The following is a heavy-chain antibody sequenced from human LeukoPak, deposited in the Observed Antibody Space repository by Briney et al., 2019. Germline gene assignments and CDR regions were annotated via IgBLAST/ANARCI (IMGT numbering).Heavy chain of an antibody. CDR3: ARDQNPQKYNYDTTEAFDI. CDR2: IIPMFPIA. Sequence: GASVKVSCKASGGNLSSYAVSWVRQAPGQGLEWMGRIIPMFPIANCAPKLRGRVTITADKSTSTVYMEVNSLRSDDTAVYYCARDQNPQKYNYDTTEAFDIWGQGTMVTVSS. V-gene: IGHV1-69*04. CDR1: GGNLSSYA. D-gene: IGHD3-22*01. J-gene: IGHJ3*02.